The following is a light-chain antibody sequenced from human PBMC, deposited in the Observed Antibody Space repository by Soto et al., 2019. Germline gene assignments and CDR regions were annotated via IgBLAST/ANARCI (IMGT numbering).Light chain of an antibody. CDR2: GAS. CDR1: QSVSSSY. Sequence: IVFTPSPGPPSLSPGEEATLPCRARQSVSSSYLAWYQQKPGQAPRLLIYGASSRATGIPDRFSGSGSGTDFTLIISRLEPEDFAVYYCQQYGSSPRTFGQGTKV. J-gene: IGKJ1*01. V-gene: IGKV3-20*01. CDR3: QQYGSSPRT.